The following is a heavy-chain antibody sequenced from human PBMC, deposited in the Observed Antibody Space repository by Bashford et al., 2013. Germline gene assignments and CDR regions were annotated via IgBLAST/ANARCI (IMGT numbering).Heavy chain of an antibody. CDR2: ISSSGSYI. D-gene: IGHD6-19*01. J-gene: IGHJ3*02. CDR1: GFTLSRNA. Sequence: GGSLRLSCAASGFTLSRNAMSWVRQGPGKGLEWVSSISSSGSYIYYADSVKGRFTISRDNAKNSLYLQMNSLRAEDTAVYYCARDHYSSGWYYDAFHIWGQGTMVTVSS. CDR3: ARDHYSSGWYYDAFHI. V-gene: IGHV3-21*01.